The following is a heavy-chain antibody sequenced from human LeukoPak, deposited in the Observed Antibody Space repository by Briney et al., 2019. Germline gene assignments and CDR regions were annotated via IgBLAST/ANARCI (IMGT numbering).Heavy chain of an antibody. CDR1: GFTFSSYA. CDR2: ISGSGDSS. Sequence: PGGSLRLSCAASGFTFSSYAMSWVRQAPGKGLEWVSSISGSGDSSYYADSVKGRFTISRDNSKNTLYLQMNSLRAEDTALYYCAKSRNFYFYFMEVSGRGTKVTISS. CDR3: AKSRNFYFYFMEV. V-gene: IGHV3-23*01. J-gene: IGHJ6*03.